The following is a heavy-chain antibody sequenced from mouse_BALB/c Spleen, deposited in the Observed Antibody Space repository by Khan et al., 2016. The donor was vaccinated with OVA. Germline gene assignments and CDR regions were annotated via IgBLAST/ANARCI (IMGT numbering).Heavy chain of an antibody. J-gene: IGHJ2*01. V-gene: IGHV2-9*02. D-gene: IGHD3-3*01. CDR2: IWAGGST. CDR3: ARSKYLARY. Sequence: QVQLKQSGPGLVAPSQSLSITCTVYGYSLTRNGVHWVRQPPGKGLEWLGLIWAGGSTNYNWALMYRLSISIDNSKSLVFLIMNSLQTDDTALYYSARSKYLARYWGQDTTLTVSS. CDR1: GYSLTRNG.